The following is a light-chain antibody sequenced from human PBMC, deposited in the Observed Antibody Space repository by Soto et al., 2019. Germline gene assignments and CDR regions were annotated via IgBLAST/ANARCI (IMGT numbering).Light chain of an antibody. J-gene: IGLJ2*01. CDR1: SSDIGAYDY. Sequence: QSALTQPPSASGSPGQSVTISCSGSSSDIGAYDYVSWYQQHPSRAPKVIIYEVNKRPSGVPDRFSGSKSGSTASLTVSGLRPEDEAEYFCNSYAGNDNLLFGGGTKLTVL. CDR2: EVN. V-gene: IGLV2-8*01. CDR3: NSYAGNDNLL.